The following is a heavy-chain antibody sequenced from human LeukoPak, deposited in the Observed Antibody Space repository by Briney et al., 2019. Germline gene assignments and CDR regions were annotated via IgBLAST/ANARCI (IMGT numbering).Heavy chain of an antibody. D-gene: IGHD3-22*01. Sequence: ASVRVSCKASGYTFTGYYMHWVRQAPGQGLEWMGWINPNSGGTNYAQKFQGRVTMTRDTSISTAYMELSRLRSDDTAVYYCARSKTYYYDSSGWSGPSFFDYWGQGTLVTVSS. CDR3: ARSKTYYYDSSGWSGPSFFDY. V-gene: IGHV1-2*02. J-gene: IGHJ4*02. CDR1: GYTFTGYY. CDR2: INPNSGGT.